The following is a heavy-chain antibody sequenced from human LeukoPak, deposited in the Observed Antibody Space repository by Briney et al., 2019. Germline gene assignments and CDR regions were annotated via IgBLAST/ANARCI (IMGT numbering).Heavy chain of an antibody. V-gene: IGHV1-46*01. CDR2: INPSGGST. CDR3: ARSYSSSPPAFDY. J-gene: IGHJ4*02. CDR1: GYTFTSYY. Sequence: ASVTVSCTASGYTFTSYYMHWVRQAPGQGLEWMGIINPSGGSTSYAQKFQGRVTMTRGTSTSTVYMELSSLRSEDTAVYYCARSYSSSPPAFDYWGQGTLVTVSS. D-gene: IGHD6-6*01.